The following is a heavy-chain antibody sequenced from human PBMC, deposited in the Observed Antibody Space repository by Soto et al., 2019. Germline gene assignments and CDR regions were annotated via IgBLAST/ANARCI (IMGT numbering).Heavy chain of an antibody. V-gene: IGHV4-31*03. CDR1: GVSINYGEFY. Sequence: QVQLQESGPGLVKASQTLSLTCRLFGVSINYGEFYWNWIRQSPGKGLEWIGYIYSSGRTHYNPSLKRRLNISLDTYKNLLSLRLTSVTAADTAVYYCARMGLHLGELSRNWFDPWGRGTLVNVSS. D-gene: IGHD3-16*01. J-gene: IGHJ5*02. CDR3: ARMGLHLGELSRNWFDP. CDR2: IYSSGRT.